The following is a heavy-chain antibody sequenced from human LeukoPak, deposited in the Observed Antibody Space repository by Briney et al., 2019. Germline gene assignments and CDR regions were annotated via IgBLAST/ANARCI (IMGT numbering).Heavy chain of an antibody. CDR3: AKETIVGATSVY. J-gene: IGHJ4*02. Sequence: SETLSLTCAVSGYSISNSYYWGWIRQPPGKGLEWIGSIYHTGGTYYNPSLNSRVTMSIDTSKNQFSLKLNSVTAADTAVYYCAKETIVGATSVYWGQGVLVTVSS. D-gene: IGHD1-26*01. V-gene: IGHV4-38-2*02. CDR2: IYHTGGT. CDR1: GYSISNSYY.